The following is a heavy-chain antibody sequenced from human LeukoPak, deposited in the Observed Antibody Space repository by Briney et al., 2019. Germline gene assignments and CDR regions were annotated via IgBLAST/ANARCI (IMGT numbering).Heavy chain of an antibody. CDR3: ARDLGYCSGGSCIGVDY. Sequence: ASVKVSCKASGYTFSDYYIHWVRQAPGQGLEWMGWINPNSGGTNYAQKFQGRVTMTRDTSIRTAYMELSRLRSDDTAVYYCARDLGYCSGGSCIGVDYWGQGTLVTVSS. CDR2: INPNSGGT. D-gene: IGHD2-15*01. J-gene: IGHJ4*02. V-gene: IGHV1-2*02. CDR1: GYTFSDYY.